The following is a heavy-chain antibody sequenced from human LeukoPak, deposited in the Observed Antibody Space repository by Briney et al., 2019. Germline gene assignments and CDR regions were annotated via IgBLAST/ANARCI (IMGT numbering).Heavy chain of an antibody. V-gene: IGHV4-61*02. Sequence: SQTLSLTCTVSGGSISSGGYFWSWIRQPAGKGLEWVVRIYTSGSTNYNPSLNSRVTISVDTSTNQFSLRLTSVPAADTAVYYCATYCSHLSCYTGGGFQHWGQGTLVTVSS. J-gene: IGHJ1*01. CDR2: IYTSGST. D-gene: IGHD2-2*02. CDR1: GGSISSGGYF. CDR3: ATYCSHLSCYTGGGFQH.